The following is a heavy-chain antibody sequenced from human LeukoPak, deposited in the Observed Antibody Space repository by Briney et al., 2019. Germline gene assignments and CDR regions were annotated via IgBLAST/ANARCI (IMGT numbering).Heavy chain of an antibody. CDR2: IKQDATQK. CDR1: GFTFSNYV. D-gene: IGHD2-21*02. CDR3: ARDCGSDCSQAFDI. Sequence: GGSLRLSCAASGFTFSNYVMSWVRQAPGKGLEWVADIKQDATQKYYVDSVEGRFTISRDNAKNSLYLQMNSLRVEDTAVYYCARDCGSDCSQAFDIWGQGTMVTVSS. J-gene: IGHJ3*02. V-gene: IGHV3-7*05.